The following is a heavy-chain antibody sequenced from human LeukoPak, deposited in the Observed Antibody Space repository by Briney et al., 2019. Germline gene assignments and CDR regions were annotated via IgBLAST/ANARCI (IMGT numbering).Heavy chain of an antibody. Sequence: SKTLSLTCTVSGGSISSYYWSWIRQPPGKGLEWIGYIYTSGSTNYDPSLKSRVTISVDTSKNQFSLKLSSVTAADTAVYYCARSPQLGRKGFYYYMDVWGKGTTVTVSS. CDR1: GGSISSYY. V-gene: IGHV4-4*09. J-gene: IGHJ6*03. CDR2: IYTSGST. D-gene: IGHD6-6*01. CDR3: ARSPQLGRKGFYYYMDV.